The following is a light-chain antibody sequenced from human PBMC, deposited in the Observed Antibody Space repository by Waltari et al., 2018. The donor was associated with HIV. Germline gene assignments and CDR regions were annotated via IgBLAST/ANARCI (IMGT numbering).Light chain of an antibody. V-gene: IGLV3-21*04. J-gene: IGLJ2*01. Sequence: SYVLTQPPSVSVAPGQTARLTCGGNNIGSKRGHWYQQKPGQAPVLGIYYDSDRPSGIPERFSGSNSGNTATLTISRVEAGDEADYYCQVWDSSSDHVVFGGGTKLTVL. CDR2: YDS. CDR1: NIGSKR. CDR3: QVWDSSSDHVV.